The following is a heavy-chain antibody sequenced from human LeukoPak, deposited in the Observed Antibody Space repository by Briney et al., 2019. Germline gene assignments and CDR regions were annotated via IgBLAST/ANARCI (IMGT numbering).Heavy chain of an antibody. CDR3: ARTVCSGGSCPHDY. CDR2: IDTASNT. J-gene: IGHJ4*02. D-gene: IGHD2-15*01. Sequence: PGGSLRLSCAASVFTFRSYSINWVRQAPGKGLEWVSSIDTASNTFYADSVKGRFTISRDNAKNPLDLQMNSLRAEDTAVCYCARTVCSGGSCPHDYWGQGTLVTVSS. V-gene: IGHV3-21*01. CDR1: VFTFRSYS.